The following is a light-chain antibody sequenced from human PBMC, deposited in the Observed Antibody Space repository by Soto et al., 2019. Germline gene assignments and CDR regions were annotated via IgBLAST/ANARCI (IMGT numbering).Light chain of an antibody. V-gene: IGKV3-20*01. CDR2: AAS. CDR1: ETVSSDF. Sequence: IVLRQSPGTLSLSPGDRAALSCRARETVSSDFLAWYQQKPGQAPRLLIYAASSRATGIPDRFSGTGSERDFTLTISRLEPEDFAVYYCQQYGSSPPWTFGQGTKVDIK. CDR3: QQYGSSPPWT. J-gene: IGKJ1*01.